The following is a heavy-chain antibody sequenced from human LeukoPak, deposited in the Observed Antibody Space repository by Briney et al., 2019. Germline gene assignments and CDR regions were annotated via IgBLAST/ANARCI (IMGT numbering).Heavy chain of an antibody. J-gene: IGHJ4*02. CDR3: ARYWSSWSADY. CDR1: GFPFSSYW. V-gene: IGHV3-7*01. D-gene: IGHD6-13*01. CDR2: INQDGSEK. Sequence: GGSPRLSCAASGFPFSSYWMSWVRQAPGKGLEWVANINQDGSEKYYADSVKGRFTISRDNAENSLYLQINSLRADDTAVYYCARYWSSWSADYWGQGTLVTFSS.